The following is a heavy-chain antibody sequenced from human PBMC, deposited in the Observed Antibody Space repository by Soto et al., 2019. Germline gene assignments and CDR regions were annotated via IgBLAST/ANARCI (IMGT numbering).Heavy chain of an antibody. D-gene: IGHD2-2*01. CDR3: ARLPAVRYYFDY. CDR2: IKQDGSGK. V-gene: IGHV3-7*01. J-gene: IGHJ4*02. Sequence: ESGGGLVQPGGSLELSCAASGFIFRDYWMSWVRQAPGRGLEWLANIKQDGSGKYYVVSVKGRFTISRDNAKNSLYLQMNSLRAEDTAVYYCARLPAVRYYFDYWGQGTLVTVSS. CDR1: GFIFRDYW.